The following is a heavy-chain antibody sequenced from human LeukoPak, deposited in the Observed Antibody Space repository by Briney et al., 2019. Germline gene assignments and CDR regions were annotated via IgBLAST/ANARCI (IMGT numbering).Heavy chain of an antibody. J-gene: IGHJ4*02. V-gene: IGHV4-59*03. Sequence: SETLSLTCTVSGGSISGFYWGWIRQPPGKGLEWIGYIYDNGNTNYNPSLKSRVTISVDTSKNQFSLKLSSVTAADTAVYYCATGETGSTLGGYWGQGTLVTVSS. CDR1: GGSISGFY. D-gene: IGHD1-1*01. CDR3: ATGETGSTLGGY. CDR2: IYDNGNT.